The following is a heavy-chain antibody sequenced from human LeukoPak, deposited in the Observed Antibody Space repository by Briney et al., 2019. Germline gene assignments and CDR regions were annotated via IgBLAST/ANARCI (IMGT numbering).Heavy chain of an antibody. V-gene: IGHV3-7*04. CDR2: IKQDGRKK. D-gene: IGHD1-26*01. CDR3: ARDWKDLATARVFHY. CDR1: GFTFSNYW. J-gene: IGHJ4*02. Sequence: TGRSLTLSCAASGFTFSNYWMSWVRQAPGKGLEWVANIKQDGRKKDYVASVKGSFTISRESAKNTLYLKMNRLRAEETSVYYCARDWKDLATARVFHYWRQGTLVTVSS.